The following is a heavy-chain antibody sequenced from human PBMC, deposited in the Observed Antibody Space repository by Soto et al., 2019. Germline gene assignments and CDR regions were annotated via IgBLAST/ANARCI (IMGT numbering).Heavy chain of an antibody. Sequence: GGSLRLSCAASGFTFSSYAMHWVRQAPGKGLEWVAVISYDGSNKYYADSVKGRFTISRDNSKNTLYLQMNSLRAEDTAVYYCARGPLYYYDSSGSEGNEYFDLWGRGTLVTVSS. CDR2: ISYDGSNK. D-gene: IGHD3-22*01. V-gene: IGHV3-30-3*01. CDR3: ARGPLYYYDSSGSEGNEYFDL. J-gene: IGHJ2*01. CDR1: GFTFSSYA.